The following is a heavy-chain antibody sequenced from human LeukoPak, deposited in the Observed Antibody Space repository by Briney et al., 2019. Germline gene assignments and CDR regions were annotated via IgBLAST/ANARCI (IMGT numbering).Heavy chain of an antibody. CDR3: ARGPTTVTTEYFDY. V-gene: IGHV4-4*07. CDR1: GGSISSYY. Sequence: SETLSLTCTVSGGSISSYYWSWIRQPAGKGLEWIGRIYTSGITNYNPSLTSRVTMSVDTSKNQFPLKLSSVTAADTAVYYCARGPTTVTTEYFDYWGQGTLVTVSS. CDR2: IYTSGIT. D-gene: IGHD4-17*01. J-gene: IGHJ4*02.